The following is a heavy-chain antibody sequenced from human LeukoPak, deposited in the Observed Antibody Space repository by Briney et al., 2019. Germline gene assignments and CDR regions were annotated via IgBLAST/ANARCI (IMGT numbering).Heavy chain of an antibody. Sequence: NPSETLSLTCTVSGGSISSYYWSWIRQPAGKGLEWIGRIYTSGSTNYNPSLKSRVTISVDTSKNQFSLKLSSVTAADTAVYYCARDVAVYCSSTSCSYYFDYWGQGTLVTVSS. CDR3: ARDVAVYCSSTSCSYYFDY. D-gene: IGHD2-2*01. V-gene: IGHV4-4*07. CDR2: IYTSGST. CDR1: GGSISSYY. J-gene: IGHJ4*02.